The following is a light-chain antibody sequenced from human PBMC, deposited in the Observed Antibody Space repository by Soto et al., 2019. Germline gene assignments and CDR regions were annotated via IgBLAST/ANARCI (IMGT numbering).Light chain of an antibody. CDR3: TSYAGSNTPYV. CDR1: SSDVGGYDY. J-gene: IGLJ1*01. V-gene: IGLV2-8*01. CDR2: EVT. Sequence: QSVLTQPPSASGSPGQSVTISCTGTSSDVGGYDYVSWYQQHPGKAPKLMIFEVTKRPSGVPNRFSGSKSGNTASLTVSGLQAEDEAEYYCTSYAGSNTPYVFGTGTKVTAL.